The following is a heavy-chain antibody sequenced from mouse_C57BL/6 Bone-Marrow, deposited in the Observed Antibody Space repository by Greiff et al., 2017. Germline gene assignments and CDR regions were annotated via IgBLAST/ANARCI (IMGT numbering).Heavy chain of an antibody. CDR1: GYTFTSYW. J-gene: IGHJ1*03. CDR2: IDPNSGGT. CDR3: AEEVPRYFDV. V-gene: IGHV1-72*01. Sequence: QVQLQQSGAELVKPGASVKLSYKASGYTFTSYWMHWVKQRPGRGLEWIGRIDPNSGGTKYNEKFKSKATLTADKPSIPAYMQLSSLTGVDSAVSYCAEEVPRYFDVWGTGTTVTVSS. D-gene: IGHD2-14*01.